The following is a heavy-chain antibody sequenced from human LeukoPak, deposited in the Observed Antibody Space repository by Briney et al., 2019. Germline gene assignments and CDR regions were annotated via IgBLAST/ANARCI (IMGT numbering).Heavy chain of an antibody. CDR1: GYTFTGYY. V-gene: IGHV1-2*02. CDR3: ARAGSRGSYYVAY. Sequence: ASVKVSCKASGYTFTGYYMHWVRQAPGQGLEWMGWINPNSGGTNYAQKFQGRVTMTRDTSISTAYMELSRLRSDDTAAYYCARAGSRGSYYVAYWGQGTLVTVSS. D-gene: IGHD1-26*01. CDR2: INPNSGGT. J-gene: IGHJ4*02.